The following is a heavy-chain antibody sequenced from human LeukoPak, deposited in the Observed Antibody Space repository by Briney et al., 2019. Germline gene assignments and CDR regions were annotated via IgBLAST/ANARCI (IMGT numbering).Heavy chain of an antibody. CDR2: INPSGGST. V-gene: IGHV1-46*01. CDR3: ARDGGDFWSGYSSPFGY. J-gene: IGHJ4*02. D-gene: IGHD3-3*01. CDR1: GYTFTSYY. Sequence: ASVKVSCKASGYTFTSYYMHWVRQAPGQGLEWMGIINPSGGSTSYAQKFQGRVTMTRDTSTSTVYMELSSQRSEDTAVYYCARDGGDFWSGYSSPFGYWGQGTRVTVSS.